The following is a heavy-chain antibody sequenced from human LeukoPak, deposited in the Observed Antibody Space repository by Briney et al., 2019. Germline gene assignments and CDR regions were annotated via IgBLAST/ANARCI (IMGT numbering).Heavy chain of an antibody. CDR2: ISGSGGST. CDR3: AKDPSFLSWYVWFDP. Sequence: PGGSLRLSCAASGFTFGSYAMSWVRQAPGKGLEWVSAISGSGGSTYYADSVKGRFTISRDNSKNTLYLQMNSLRAEDTAVYYCAKDPSFLSWYVWFDPWGQGTLVTVSS. D-gene: IGHD6-13*01. J-gene: IGHJ5*02. CDR1: GFTFGSYA. V-gene: IGHV3-23*01.